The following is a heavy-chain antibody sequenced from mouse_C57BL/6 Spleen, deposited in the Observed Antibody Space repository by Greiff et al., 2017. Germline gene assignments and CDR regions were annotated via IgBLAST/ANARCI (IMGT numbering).Heavy chain of an antibody. V-gene: IGHV1-39*01. J-gene: IGHJ4*01. CDR1: GYSITDDN. D-gene: IGHD2-13*01. Sequence: VQLQQSGPELVKPGASVKISCTASGYSITDDNMNWVKQSNGKSLEWIGVINPNYGTTSYNQKFKGKATLTADQSSSTAYLQLHSLTSEDSAVYYVERGDYRRGLDYWGQGTSLTVSS. CDR2: INPNYGTT. CDR3: ERGDYRRGLDY.